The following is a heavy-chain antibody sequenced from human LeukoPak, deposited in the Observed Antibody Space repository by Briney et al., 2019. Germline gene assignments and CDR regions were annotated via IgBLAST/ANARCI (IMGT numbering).Heavy chain of an antibody. J-gene: IGHJ4*02. CDR3: SRGSGWLSVY. CDR2: ISGGTT. CDR1: GFSFSNYW. V-gene: IGHV3-49*04. D-gene: IGHD6-19*01. Sequence: GVLRLSCAASGFSFSNYWMNWVRRAPGKGLEWIGFISGGTTEYAASVKGRFTISRDDSTSIAYLQMNSLTTEDTAVYYCSRGSGWLSVYWGQGTLVTVSS.